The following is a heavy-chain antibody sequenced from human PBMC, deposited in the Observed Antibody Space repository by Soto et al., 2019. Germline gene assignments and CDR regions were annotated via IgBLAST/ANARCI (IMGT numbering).Heavy chain of an antibody. CDR3: AKDGANYYDSSGYYSFDF. V-gene: IGHV3-43D*03. CDR1: GFTFDDYA. J-gene: IGHJ4*02. D-gene: IGHD3-22*01. CDR2: ISWDGGST. Sequence: GGSLRLSCAASGFTFDDYAMHWVRQAPGKGLEWVSLISWDGGSTYYADSVKGRFTISRDNSKNSLYLQMNSLRAEDTALYYCAKDGANYYDSSGYYSFDFWGQGTLVTVSS.